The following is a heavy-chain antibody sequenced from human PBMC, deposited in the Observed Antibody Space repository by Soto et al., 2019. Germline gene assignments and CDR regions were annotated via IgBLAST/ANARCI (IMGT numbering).Heavy chain of an antibody. D-gene: IGHD3-10*01. V-gene: IGHV4-30-4*01. J-gene: IGHJ4*02. CDR3: ARAQGSGFLVS. CDR2: IYYSGST. Sequence: QVQLQESGPGLVKPSQTLSLTCTVSGGSISSGDYYWSWIRQPPGKGLEWIGYIYYSGSTYYNPSLRSRVNISVDTSKNPFSLTLSSVTAADTAVYYCARAQGSGFLVSWGQGTLVTVSS. CDR1: GGSISSGDYY.